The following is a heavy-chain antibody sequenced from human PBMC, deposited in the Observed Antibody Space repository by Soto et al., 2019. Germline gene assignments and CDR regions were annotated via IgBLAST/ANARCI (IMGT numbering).Heavy chain of an antibody. D-gene: IGHD2-2*01. CDR1: GFTFSSYG. CDR2: ISYDGTNK. CDR3: ANGGKYYATDS. V-gene: IGHV3-30*18. Sequence: GGSLRLSCAASGFTFSSYGMHWVRQAPGKGLEWVAIISYDGTNKYYADSVKGRFTISRDNSKNTLYLQMNSLRVEDTAVYYCANGGKYYATDSWGQGTLVTVSS. J-gene: IGHJ5*01.